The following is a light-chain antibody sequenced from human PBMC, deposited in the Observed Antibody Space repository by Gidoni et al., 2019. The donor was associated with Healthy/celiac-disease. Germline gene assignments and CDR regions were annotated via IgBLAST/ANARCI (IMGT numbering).Light chain of an antibody. V-gene: IGKV4-1*01. J-gene: IGKJ1*01. Sequence: DIVMTQSPDSLAVCLGERATINCKSSQSVLYSSNNKNYLAWYQQKPGQPPKLLIYWAPTRESGVPDRFSGSGSGTDFTLTISSLQAEDVAVYYCQQYYSTPPWTFGQGTKVDIK. CDR2: WAP. CDR1: QSVLYSSNNKNY. CDR3: QQYYSTPPWT.